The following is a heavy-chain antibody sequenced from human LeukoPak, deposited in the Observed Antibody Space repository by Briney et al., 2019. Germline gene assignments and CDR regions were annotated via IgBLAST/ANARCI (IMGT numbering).Heavy chain of an antibody. CDR3: VRALRFLEWALTYYYGMDV. D-gene: IGHD3-3*01. V-gene: IGHV3-48*01. CDR1: GFTFSSYS. J-gene: IGHJ6*02. Sequence: GGSLRLSCAASGFTFSSYSMTWVRQAPGKGLEWVSYISSSSSTIYYADSVKGRFTISRDNAKNSLYLQMNSLRAEDTAVYYCVRALRFLEWALTYYYGMDVWGRGTTVTVSS. CDR2: ISSSSSTI.